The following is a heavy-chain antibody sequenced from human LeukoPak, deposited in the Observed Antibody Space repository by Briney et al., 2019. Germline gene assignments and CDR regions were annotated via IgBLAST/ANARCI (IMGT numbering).Heavy chain of an antibody. CDR1: GFTFSSYW. CDR2: IKQDGSET. V-gene: IGHV3-7*01. CDR3: ARDSGDRPQAVGYFFDY. D-gene: IGHD7-27*01. J-gene: IGHJ4*02. Sequence: PGGSLRLSCAASGFTFSSYWMSWVRQAPGKGLEWVANIKQDGSETYYADAVRGRFTITRDNAKNSLYLQMDNLRGEDTAVYYCARDSGDRPQAVGYFFDYWGQGSLVTVSS.